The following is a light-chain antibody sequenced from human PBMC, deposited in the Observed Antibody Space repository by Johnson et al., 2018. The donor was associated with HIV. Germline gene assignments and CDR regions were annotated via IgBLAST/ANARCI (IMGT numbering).Light chain of an antibody. Sequence: QSVLTQPPSVSAAPGQKVTISCSGSSSNIGNKYVSWYQQLPGTAPKLLIYENTKRPSGIPDRFSGPKSGTSATLGITGLQTGDEADYYCGTWDSSLRVGFFGTGTKVTVL. CDR2: ENT. V-gene: IGLV1-51*02. CDR3: GTWDSSLRVGF. CDR1: SSNIGNKY. J-gene: IGLJ1*01.